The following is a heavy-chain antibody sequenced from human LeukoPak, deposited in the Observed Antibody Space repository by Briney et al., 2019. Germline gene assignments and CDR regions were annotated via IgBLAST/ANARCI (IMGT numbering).Heavy chain of an antibody. CDR1: AFTFSSYW. D-gene: IGHD1-1*01. CDR2: ISADGSYT. Sequence: QTGGSLTLSCAASAFTFSSYWIHWVRQAPGKGLVWVTRISADGSYTLYADSVKGRFTITRDNAKNTLYLQMNSLRAEDTAVYYCATANSGPDIWGQGTTVTVSS. J-gene: IGHJ3*02. V-gene: IGHV3-74*01. CDR3: ATANSGPDI.